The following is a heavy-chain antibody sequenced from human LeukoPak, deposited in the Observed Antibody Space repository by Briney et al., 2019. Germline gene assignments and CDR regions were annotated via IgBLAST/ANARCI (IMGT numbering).Heavy chain of an antibody. D-gene: IGHD2-2*01. V-gene: IGHV3-33*07. J-gene: IGHJ4*02. CDR3: ARDPYCTSTTCYASGTYFDY. CDR2: IWHDGYNK. Sequence: GGSLRLSCAASGFTFRSYGMYWVRPAPGQGLAGVAVIWHDGYNKYYADSVKGRFTISRDNSKDRLYLDMNSLRAEDTAVYYCARDPYCTSTTCYASGTYFDYWGQGTLVTVSS. CDR1: GFTFRSYG.